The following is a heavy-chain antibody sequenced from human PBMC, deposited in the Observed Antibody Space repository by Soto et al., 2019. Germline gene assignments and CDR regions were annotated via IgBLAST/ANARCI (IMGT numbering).Heavy chain of an antibody. CDR2: IIPKLGSA. Sequence: QVQLVQSGAEVKEPGSSVKVSCKASGGGNLRDYRTTWVRRAPGQGLEWMGGIIPKLGSANYAQKFQGRVTITDDESTNIVNIELRSLRSDDTAVYYCARGGEGYNYGADYWGQGTPVTVSS. D-gene: IGHD5-12*01. CDR3: ARGGEGYNYGADY. J-gene: IGHJ4*02. V-gene: IGHV1-69*01. CDR1: GGGNLRDYR.